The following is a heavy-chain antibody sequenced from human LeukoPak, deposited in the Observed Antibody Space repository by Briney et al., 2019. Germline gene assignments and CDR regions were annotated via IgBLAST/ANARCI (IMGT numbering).Heavy chain of an antibody. Sequence: GGSLRLSCAASGFTFSDYYMSWIRQAPGKGLEWVSSISSSSSYIYYADSVKGRFTISRDNAKNSLYLQMNSLRAEDTAVYYCARDTLVGAISGETLGYWGQGTLVTVFS. CDR2: ISSSSSYI. CDR3: ARDTLVGAISGETLGY. J-gene: IGHJ4*02. D-gene: IGHD1-26*01. V-gene: IGHV3-11*06. CDR1: GFTFSDYY.